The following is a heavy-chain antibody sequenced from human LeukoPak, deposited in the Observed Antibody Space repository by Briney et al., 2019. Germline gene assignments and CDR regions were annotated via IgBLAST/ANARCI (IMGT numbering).Heavy chain of an antibody. D-gene: IGHD2-21*02. V-gene: IGHV3-7*01. J-gene: IGHJ4*02. Sequence: GGSLRLSCAASGFTFSSYWMSWVRQAPGRGLQWVAHTNYDGTEKYYVDSVKGRFTISRDNAKNSLYLQMNSLRVEDTAVYYCAKFGGDLGVAFDNWGQGTLVTVS. CDR3: AKFGGDLGVAFDN. CDR2: TNYDGTEK. CDR1: GFTFSSYW.